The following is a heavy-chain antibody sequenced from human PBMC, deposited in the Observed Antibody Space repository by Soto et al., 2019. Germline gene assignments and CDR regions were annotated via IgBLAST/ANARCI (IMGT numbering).Heavy chain of an antibody. D-gene: IGHD6-13*01. V-gene: IGHV3-23*01. J-gene: IGHJ4*02. Sequence: GGSLRLSCAASGFTFSSYAMGWFRQAPGKGLEWVSAITGSGGTTYYADSVKGRFTISRDNSKNTLSLQMSSLRAEDTAVYYCAKDLFLKQLVPYYFDYWGQGTLVTVSS. CDR3: AKDLFLKQLVPYYFDY. CDR1: GFTFSSYA. CDR2: ITGSGGTT.